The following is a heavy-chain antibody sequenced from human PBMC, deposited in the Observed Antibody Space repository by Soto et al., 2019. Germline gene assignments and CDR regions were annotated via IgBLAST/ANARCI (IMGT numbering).Heavy chain of an antibody. CDR1: GGSVSSGGYY. V-gene: IGHV4-31*11. Sequence: QVQLQESGPGLVKPSQTLSLTCAVSGGSVSSGGYYWSWIRQRPGKGLEWIGYIFYSGDTYYSPSLKSRVTISLNTSKNQFSLKLSSVTAADTTVYYCARDPGYYYDSSGYGYFDYWGQGTLVTVSS. D-gene: IGHD3-22*01. CDR2: IFYSGDT. J-gene: IGHJ4*02. CDR3: ARDPGYYYDSSGYGYFDY.